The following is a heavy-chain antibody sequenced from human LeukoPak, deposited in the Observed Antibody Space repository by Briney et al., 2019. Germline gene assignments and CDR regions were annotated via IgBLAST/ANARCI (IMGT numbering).Heavy chain of an antibody. CDR3: ARDPGFAVAR. CDR2: IGGGSDHI. J-gene: IGHJ4*02. CDR1: GFTFSSYG. Sequence: GGSLRLSCTVSGFTFSSYGMNWVRQAPGKGLEWVSYIGGGSDHIDYADSVKGRFTVSRDNGEDTLYLQMDSLRAEDTGVYYCARDPGFAVARWGQGARVIVSS. V-gene: IGHV3-21*05.